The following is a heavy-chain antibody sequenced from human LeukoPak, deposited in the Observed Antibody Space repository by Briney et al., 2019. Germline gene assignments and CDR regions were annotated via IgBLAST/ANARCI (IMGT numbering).Heavy chain of an antibody. CDR1: GYTLTELS. D-gene: IGHD6-13*01. V-gene: IGHV1-24*01. J-gene: IGHJ4*02. Sequence: ASVKVSCKVSGYTLTELSMHWVRQAPGKGLEWMGGFDSEDGETIYAQKFQGRVTMTEDTSTDTAYMELGSLRSEDTAVYYCATSRQQLVTFDNWGQGTLVTVSS. CDR2: FDSEDGET. CDR3: ATSRQQLVTFDN.